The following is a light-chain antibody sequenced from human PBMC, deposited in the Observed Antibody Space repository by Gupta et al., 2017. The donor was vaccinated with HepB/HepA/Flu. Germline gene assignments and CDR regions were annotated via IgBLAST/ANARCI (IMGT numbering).Light chain of an antibody. CDR1: NSNIGAGFD. V-gene: IGLV1-40*01. Sequence: SVLTQPPSVSGAPGQRITISCTGSNSNIGAGFDVHWFQQVPGTAPNLLVYGNNNRHSGGPDRFSASKSGTSAALAITGLQAEDEADYYCQSYDISRSAYVIFGGGTKLTVL. CDR3: QSYDISRSAYVI. J-gene: IGLJ2*01. CDR2: GNN.